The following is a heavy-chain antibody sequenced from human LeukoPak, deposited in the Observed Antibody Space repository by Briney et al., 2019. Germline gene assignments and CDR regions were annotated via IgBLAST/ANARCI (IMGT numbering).Heavy chain of an antibody. D-gene: IGHD2-2*01. V-gene: IGHV4-4*07. CDR1: GGSISDYY. CDR3: ARVDCNSTSCYPLD. Sequence: SETLSLTCTVSGGSISDYYWSWIRQPAGKGLEWIGRIYTSGSTNYNPSLKSRVTMSVDTSKNQFSLKLSSVTAADTAVYYCARVDCNSTSCYPLDWGQGTLVTVSS. CDR2: IYTSGST. J-gene: IGHJ4*02.